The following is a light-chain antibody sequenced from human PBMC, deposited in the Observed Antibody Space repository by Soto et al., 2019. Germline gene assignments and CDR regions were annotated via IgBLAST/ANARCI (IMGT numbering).Light chain of an antibody. CDR2: GSS. J-gene: IGKJ2*01. CDR3: QQYGSLYT. V-gene: IGKV3-20*01. CDR1: QTVPSNY. Sequence: IVLTQSPGTLSLSPGERTTLFCRASQTVPSNYLAWYQHKPGQAPRLLIFGSSTRATGIPDRFSGGGSGTDFSLTISRLEPEDFAVYYSQQYGSLYTFGQGTRLEI.